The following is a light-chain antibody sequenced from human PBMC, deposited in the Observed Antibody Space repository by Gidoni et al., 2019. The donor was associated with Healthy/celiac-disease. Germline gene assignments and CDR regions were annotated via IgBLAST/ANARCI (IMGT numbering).Light chain of an antibody. Sequence: AIQLTPSPSALSASVGDRVTITCRASQGISSALAWYQQKPGKAPKLLIYDASSLESGGPSRFSGSGSGTDFTLTISSLQPEDFATYYCQQFNSYHRTFXQXTKVEIK. J-gene: IGKJ1*01. CDR3: QQFNSYHRT. CDR1: QGISSA. CDR2: DAS. V-gene: IGKV1-13*02.